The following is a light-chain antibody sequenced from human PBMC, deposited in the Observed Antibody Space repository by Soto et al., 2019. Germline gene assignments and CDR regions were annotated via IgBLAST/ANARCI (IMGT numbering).Light chain of an antibody. CDR2: GNN. CDR3: QSYDGSLSGYV. Sequence: VLTQPPSVSGAPGQRVTISCTGSSANIGAGFDVHWYQQLPGTAPELLIYGNNNRPSGVPDRFSGSKSGTSASLAITGLQAEDEADYYCQSYDGSLSGYVFGTGTKVTVL. V-gene: IGLV1-40*01. J-gene: IGLJ1*01. CDR1: SANIGAGFD.